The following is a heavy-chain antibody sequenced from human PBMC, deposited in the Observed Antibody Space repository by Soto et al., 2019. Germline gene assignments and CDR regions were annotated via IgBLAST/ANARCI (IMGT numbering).Heavy chain of an antibody. CDR2: INPNSGGT. Sequence: ASVKVSCKASGYTFTGYYMHWVRQAPGQGLEWMGWINPNSGGTNYAQKFQGWVTMTRDTSISTAYMELSRLRSDDTAVYYCARDTGIAVAGTFDYWGQGTLVTVSS. D-gene: IGHD6-19*01. J-gene: IGHJ4*02. CDR1: GYTFTGYY. V-gene: IGHV1-2*04. CDR3: ARDTGIAVAGTFDY.